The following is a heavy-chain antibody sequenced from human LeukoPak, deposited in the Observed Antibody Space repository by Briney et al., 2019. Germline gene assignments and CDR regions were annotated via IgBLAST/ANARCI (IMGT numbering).Heavy chain of an antibody. CDR3: AKGKYSSGGVPDY. CDR2: ISGGGEST. CDR1: GFTFSSYS. D-gene: IGHD6-19*01. J-gene: IGHJ4*02. Sequence: GGSLRLFCAASGFTFSSYSMNWVRQAPGKGLEWVSSISGGGESTYYADSVKGRFTVSRDNSKNTLYLQINSLRGEDTAVYYCAKGKYSSGGVPDYWGQGTLVTVSS. V-gene: IGHV3-23*01.